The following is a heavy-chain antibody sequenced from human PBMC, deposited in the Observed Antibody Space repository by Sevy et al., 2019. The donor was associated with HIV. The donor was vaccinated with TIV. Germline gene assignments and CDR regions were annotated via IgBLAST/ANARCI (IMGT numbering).Heavy chain of an antibody. V-gene: IGHV3-43*01. CDR3: AKDRGFDYGMDV. CDR2: MSWDGGST. J-gene: IGHJ6*02. CDR1: GFTFDDYT. D-gene: IGHD3-3*01. Sequence: GGSLRLSCSASGFTFDDYTMHWVRQAPGKGLEWVSLMSWDGGSTYYADSVKGRFTMSRDNSKNSLYLQMYSLKIEDTALYYCAKDRGFDYGMDVWGQGTTVTVSS.